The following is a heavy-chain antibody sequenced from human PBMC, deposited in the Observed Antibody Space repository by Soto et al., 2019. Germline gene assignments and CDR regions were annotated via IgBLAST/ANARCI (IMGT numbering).Heavy chain of an antibody. CDR3: ARGVGSGSYYTQYNWFDP. J-gene: IGHJ5*02. D-gene: IGHD3-10*01. CDR2: ISAYNGNT. CDR1: GYTFTNYG. V-gene: IGHV1-18*01. Sequence: QVQLVQSGAEVKKPGASVKVSCKASGYTFTNYGISWVRQAPGQGLEWMGWISAYNGNTNHAQKLQGRVTMTTDTSTSSAYMELRSLRSDDTAVYYCARGVGSGSYYTQYNWFDPWGQGTLVTVSS.